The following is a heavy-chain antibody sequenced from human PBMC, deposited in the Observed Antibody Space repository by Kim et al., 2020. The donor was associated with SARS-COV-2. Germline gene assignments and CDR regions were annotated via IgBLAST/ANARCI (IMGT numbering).Heavy chain of an antibody. V-gene: IGHV3-74*01. Sequence: GGSLRLSCVASRFTFSSYWMHWVRQAPGKGLEWVSRVTSDGSNKCYADSVKGRLTISRDNARNTLHLQMNSLRAEDTAVYYCASVSSRDASGKVDYWGQGTLVTVSS. CDR2: VTSDGSNK. CDR1: RFTFSSYW. J-gene: IGHJ4*02. CDR3: ASVSSRDASGKVDY. D-gene: IGHD2-2*01.